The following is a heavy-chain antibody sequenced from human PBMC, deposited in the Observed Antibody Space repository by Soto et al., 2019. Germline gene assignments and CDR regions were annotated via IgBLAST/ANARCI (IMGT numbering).Heavy chain of an antibody. V-gene: IGHV2-5*02. Sequence: QITLKESAPTRVKPTQTLTLTCTFSGFSLTSRPMGVGWIRQPPGKALEWLAFIYWDDDKRYSPSLRSRLTITKDPSGRQVLLTMTNMDPVDTATYYCAHRLSGYNWNGGYFDYWGQGALVTVSS. J-gene: IGHJ4*02. CDR3: AHRLSGYNWNGGYFDY. CDR1: GFSLTSRPMG. D-gene: IGHD1-1*01. CDR2: IYWDDDK.